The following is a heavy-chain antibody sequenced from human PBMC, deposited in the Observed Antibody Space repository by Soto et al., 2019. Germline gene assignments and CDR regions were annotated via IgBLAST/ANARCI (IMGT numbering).Heavy chain of an antibody. J-gene: IGHJ5*01. D-gene: IGHD6-19*01. CDR3: ARTRAVWFDS. V-gene: IGHV4-39*01. CDR1: GGSISSSSYY. Sequence: QLQLQESGPGLVKPSETLSLTCTISGGSISSSSYYWGWIRQPPGKGLEWIGSIYYSGSTYYNPSLKSRVTISVDTSKNQFSLKLSSVTAADTAVYYCARTRAVWFDSWGQGTLVTVSS. CDR2: IYYSGST.